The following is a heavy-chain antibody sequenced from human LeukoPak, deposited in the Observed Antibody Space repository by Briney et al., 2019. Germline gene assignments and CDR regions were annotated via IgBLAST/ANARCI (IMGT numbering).Heavy chain of an antibody. Sequence: SVKVSCKASGGTFSSYAISWVRQAPGQGLELMGGIIPIFGTANYAQKFQGRVTITADESTSTAYMELSSLRSEDTAVYYCARASPHCSGGSCYPYYFDYWGQGTLVTVSS. CDR2: IIPIFGTA. D-gene: IGHD2-15*01. J-gene: IGHJ4*02. V-gene: IGHV1-69*13. CDR1: GGTFSSYA. CDR3: ARASPHCSGGSCYPYYFDY.